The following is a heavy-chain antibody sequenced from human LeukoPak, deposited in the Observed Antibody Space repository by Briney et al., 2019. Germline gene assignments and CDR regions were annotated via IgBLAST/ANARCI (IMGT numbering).Heavy chain of an antibody. CDR1: GYTFTGYY. CDR2: INPNSGGT. D-gene: IGHD6-19*01. CDR3: AREFWLVRPRGMDV. V-gene: IGHV1-2*04. J-gene: IGHJ6*04. Sequence: ASVKVPCKASGYTFTGYYMHWVRQAPGQGLEWMGWINPNSGGTNYAQKFQGWVTMTRDTSVSTAYMELSRLRSDDTAVYYCAREFWLVRPRGMDVWGKGTTVTVSS.